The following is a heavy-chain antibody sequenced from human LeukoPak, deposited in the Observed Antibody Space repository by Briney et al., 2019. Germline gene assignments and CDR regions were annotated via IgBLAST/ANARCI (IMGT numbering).Heavy chain of an antibody. CDR1: GGTFSSYA. V-gene: IGHV1-69*05. CDR3: ARVGEQQLADYYYYYMDV. CDR2: IIPIFGTA. Sequence: EASVKVSCKASGGTFSSYAISWVRQAPGQGLEWMGGIIPIFGTANYAQKFQGRVTITTDESTSTAYMELSSLRSEDTAVYYCARVGEQQLADYYYYYMDVWGKGTTVTVSS. D-gene: IGHD6-13*01. J-gene: IGHJ6*03.